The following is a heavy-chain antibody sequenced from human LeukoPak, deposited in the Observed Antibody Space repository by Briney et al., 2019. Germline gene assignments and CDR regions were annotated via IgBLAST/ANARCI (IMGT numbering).Heavy chain of an antibody. V-gene: IGHV4-34*01. CDR1: GGSFSGYY. CDR3: ARRRITMVWGPFLGY. J-gene: IGHJ4*02. CDR2: INHSGST. Sequence: SETLSLTCAVYGGSFSGYYWSWIRQPPGKGLEWIGEINHSGSTNYNPSLKSRVTISVDTSKNQFSLKLSSVTAADTAVYYCARRRITMVWGPFLGYWGQGTLVTVSS. D-gene: IGHD3-10*01.